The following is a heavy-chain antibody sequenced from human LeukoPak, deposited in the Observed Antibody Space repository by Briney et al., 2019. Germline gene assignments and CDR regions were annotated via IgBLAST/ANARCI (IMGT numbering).Heavy chain of an antibody. J-gene: IGHJ4*02. Sequence: GGSLRLSCAASGFTVIINDMTRVRQAPGKGLEWVSVLYSDGNTKYADSVQGRFTISRDNSKNTLYLEMNSLSPDDTAVYYCARGVDPLAANNLAYWGQGTLVTVSS. V-gene: IGHV3-53*01. CDR2: LYSDGNT. CDR1: GFTVIIND. D-gene: IGHD2-15*01. CDR3: ARGVDPLAANNLAY.